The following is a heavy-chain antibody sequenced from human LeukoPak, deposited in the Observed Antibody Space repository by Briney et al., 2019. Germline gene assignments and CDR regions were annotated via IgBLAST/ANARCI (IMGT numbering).Heavy chain of an antibody. D-gene: IGHD2-2*01. CDR1: GFTFSDYY. CDR3: AKGRTGYQLLPTKKDYSYYYIDV. J-gene: IGHJ6*03. Sequence: GGSLRLSCAASGFTFSDYYMSWIRQAPGKGLEWVAFIRYDGSNKYYADSVKGRFTISRDNSKNTLYLQMNSLRAGDTAVYYCAKGRTGYQLLPTKKDYSYYYIDVWGKGTTVTVSS. V-gene: IGHV3-30*02. CDR2: IRYDGSNK.